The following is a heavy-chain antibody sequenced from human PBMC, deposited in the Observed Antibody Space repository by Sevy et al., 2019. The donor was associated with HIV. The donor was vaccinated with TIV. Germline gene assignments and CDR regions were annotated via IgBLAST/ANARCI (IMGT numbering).Heavy chain of an antibody. Sequence: ASVKVSCKLSGYTLTQLSMHWVRQAPGKGLEWLGSFDPEDGETIYAQKFQGRFTMTEETSTDTAYMELSSLRSEDTAVYYCAIGREYYEGNSGYFDYWGLGTLVTVSS. CDR1: GYTLTQLS. D-gene: IGHD3-3*01. CDR2: FDPEDGET. CDR3: AIGREYYEGNSGYFDY. V-gene: IGHV1-24*01. J-gene: IGHJ4*02.